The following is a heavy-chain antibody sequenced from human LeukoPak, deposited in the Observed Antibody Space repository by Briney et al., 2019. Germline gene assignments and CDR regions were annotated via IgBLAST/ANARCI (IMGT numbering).Heavy chain of an antibody. V-gene: IGHV3-33*06. CDR1: GFTFSSYG. D-gene: IGHD3-22*01. CDR2: IWYDGSNK. CDR3: AKHRFESGGYHSTD. J-gene: IGHJ4*02. Sequence: GGSLRLPCAASGFTFSSYGMHWVRQAPGKGLEWVAVIWYDGSNKYYADSVKGRFTISRDNSKNTLYLQMNSLRDEDTAVYYCAKHRFESGGYHSTDWGQGTLVTVSS.